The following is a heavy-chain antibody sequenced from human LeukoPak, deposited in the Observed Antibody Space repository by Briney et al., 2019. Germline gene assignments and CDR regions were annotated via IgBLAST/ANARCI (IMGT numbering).Heavy chain of an antibody. CDR2: IYYSGST. D-gene: IGHD4-23*01. J-gene: IGHJ5*02. Sequence: KTSETLSLTCAVYGGSFSGYYWSWIRQHPGKGLEWIGYIYYSGSTYYNPSLKSRVTISVDTSKNQFSLKLSSVTAADTAVYYCARDQRRLRWTKTGGNWFDPWGQGTLVTVSS. CDR1: GGSFSGYY. V-gene: IGHV4-31*11. CDR3: ARDQRRLRWTKTGGNWFDP.